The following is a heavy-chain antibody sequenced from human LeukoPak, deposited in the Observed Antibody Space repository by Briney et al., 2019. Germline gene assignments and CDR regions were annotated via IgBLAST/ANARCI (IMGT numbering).Heavy chain of an antibody. CDR2: ISGSGGST. V-gene: IGHV3-23*01. J-gene: IGHJ3*02. CDR3: AKDYDFWSGPNDI. D-gene: IGHD3-3*01. Sequence: GGSLRLSCAASGFTFSSYAMSWVRQAPGKGLEWVSAISGSGGSTYYADSVKGRFTTSRDNSKNTLYLQMNSLRAEDTAVYYCAKDYDFWSGPNDIWGQGTMVTVSS. CDR1: GFTFSSYA.